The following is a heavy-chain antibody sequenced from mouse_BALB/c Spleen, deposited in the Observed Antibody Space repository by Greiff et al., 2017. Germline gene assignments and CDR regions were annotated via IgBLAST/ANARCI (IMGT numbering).Heavy chain of an antibody. CDR2: ISYSGST. CDR3: ARWTITPFAY. V-gene: IGHV3-2*02. CDR1: GYSITSDYA. J-gene: IGHJ3*01. Sequence: EVQLVESGPGLVKPSQSLSLTCTVTGYSITSDYAWNWIRQFPGNKLEWMGYISYSGSTSYNPSLKSRISITRDTSKNQFFLQLNSVTTEDTATYYCARWTITPFAYWGQGTLVTVSA. D-gene: IGHD2-4*01.